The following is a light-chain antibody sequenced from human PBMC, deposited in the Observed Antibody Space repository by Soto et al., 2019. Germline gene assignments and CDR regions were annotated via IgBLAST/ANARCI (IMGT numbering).Light chain of an antibody. CDR1: QSISPW. V-gene: IGKV1-5*01. CDR3: QQYHNWPRT. J-gene: IGKJ1*01. Sequence: DIQMTQSPSTLSASVGDRVTITCRASQSISPWLAWYQQRPGKAPKLLIYDASSLETGVPSRFSGSGSGTEFTLTISSLQSDDFAVYYCQQYHNWPRTFGQGSKVDI. CDR2: DAS.